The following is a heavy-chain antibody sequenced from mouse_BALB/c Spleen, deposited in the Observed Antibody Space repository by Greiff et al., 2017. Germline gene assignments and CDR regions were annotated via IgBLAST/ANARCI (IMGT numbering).Heavy chain of an antibody. Sequence: EVQGVESGGGLVQPGGSRKLSCAASGFTFSSFGMHWVRQAPEQGLEWVAYISSGSSTIYYADTVKGRFTISRDNPKNTLFLQMTSLRSEDTAMYYCARGRYYAMDYWGQGTSVTVSA. V-gene: IGHV5-17*02. J-gene: IGHJ4*01. CDR3: ARGRYYAMDY. CDR1: GFTFSSFG. CDR2: ISSGSSTI.